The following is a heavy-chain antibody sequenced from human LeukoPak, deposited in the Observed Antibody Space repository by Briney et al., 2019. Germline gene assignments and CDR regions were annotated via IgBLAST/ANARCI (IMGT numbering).Heavy chain of an antibody. CDR3: AKGAGGRYFDRLSLDAFDI. CDR2: ISGSGGST. J-gene: IGHJ3*02. Sequence: PGGSLRLSCAASGFTFSSYAMSWVRQAPGKGLEWVSAISGSGGSTYYADSVKGRFTISRDNSKNTLYLQMNSLRAEDTAVYYCAKGAGGRYFDRLSLDAFDIWGQGTMVIVSS. V-gene: IGHV3-23*01. D-gene: IGHD3-9*01. CDR1: GFTFSSYA.